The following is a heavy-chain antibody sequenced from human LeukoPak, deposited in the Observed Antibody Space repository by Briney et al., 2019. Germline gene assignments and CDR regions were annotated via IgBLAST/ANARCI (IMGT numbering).Heavy chain of an antibody. CDR3: ARWGGVQFDP. D-gene: IGHD2-8*01. CDR1: GYTFTSYY. Sequence: ASVQVSCKTSGYTFTSYYIHWLRQAPGQRFEWMGWSDPKSGATKYEHFQGRVTVTRDTSISTVYMELTSLTSDDTAVYYCARWGGVQFDPWGQGTLVIVSS. V-gene: IGHV1-2*02. J-gene: IGHJ5*02. CDR2: SDPKSGAT.